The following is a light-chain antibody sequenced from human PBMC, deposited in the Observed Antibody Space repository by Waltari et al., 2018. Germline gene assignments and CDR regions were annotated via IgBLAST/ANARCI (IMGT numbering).Light chain of an antibody. J-gene: IGKJ4*01. CDR2: AAS. CDR1: QSISTE. CDR3: QQCYSPPLA. Sequence: DIQVTQSPSSLSASVGDRVTITCRASQSISTELNWFQQQPGKAPKLLIYAASNLQSGVPARFSGSGSGTDFTLSISSLQAEDLTAYYCQQCYSPPLAFGGGTKVEI. V-gene: IGKV1-39*01.